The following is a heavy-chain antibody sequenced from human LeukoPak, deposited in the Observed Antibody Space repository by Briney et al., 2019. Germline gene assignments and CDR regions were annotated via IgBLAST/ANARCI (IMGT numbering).Heavy chain of an antibody. CDR3: ARDRPRYCSSTSCYRGLDY. J-gene: IGHJ4*02. CDR2: IYYSGST. CDR1: GGSFSGYY. D-gene: IGHD2-2*01. V-gene: IGHV4-59*01. Sequence: KPSETLSLTCAVYGGSFSGYYWSWIRQPPGKGLEWIGYIYYSGSTNYNPSLKSRVTISVDTSKNQFSLKLSSVTAADTAVYYCARDRPRYCSSTSCYRGLDYWGQGTLVTVSS.